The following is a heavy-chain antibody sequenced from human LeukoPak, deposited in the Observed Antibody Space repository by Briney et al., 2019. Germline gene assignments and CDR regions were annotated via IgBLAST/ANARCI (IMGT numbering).Heavy chain of an antibody. CDR2: ISYDGSKK. D-gene: IGHD6-13*01. CDR3: ANGPYSSNNAGMEV. CDR1: GFTFSTYG. V-gene: IGHV3-30*18. Sequence: PGGSLRLSCAASGFTFSTYGMHWVRQAPGKGLEWVALISYDGSKKYYADSVKGRFTISRDNSKNTLYLQMNSLRADDTAVYYCANGPYSSNNAGMEVWGQGTTVTVSS. J-gene: IGHJ6*02.